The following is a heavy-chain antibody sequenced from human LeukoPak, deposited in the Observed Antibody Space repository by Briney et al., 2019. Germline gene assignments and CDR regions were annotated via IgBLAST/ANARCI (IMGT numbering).Heavy chain of an antibody. Sequence: SGGSLRLSCAASEFSVGSNYMTWVRQAPGKGLEWVGRIKSKTDGGTTDYAAPVKGRFTISRDDSKNTLYLQMNSLKTEDTAVYYCTTHGIWFGELFGPYYYMDVWGKGTTVTISS. D-gene: IGHD3-10*01. J-gene: IGHJ6*03. CDR1: EFSVGSNY. V-gene: IGHV3-15*01. CDR3: TTHGIWFGELFGPYYYMDV. CDR2: IKSKTDGGTT.